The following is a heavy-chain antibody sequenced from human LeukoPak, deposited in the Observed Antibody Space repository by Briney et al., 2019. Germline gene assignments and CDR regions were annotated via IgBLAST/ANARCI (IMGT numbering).Heavy chain of an antibody. J-gene: IGHJ4*02. D-gene: IGHD5-18*01. CDR3: ARGQRGHSSFVGFL. CDR1: GYSISSGYY. CDR2: IYHDGTP. Sequence: SETLSLTCTVSGYSISSGYYWGWIRQPPGKGLEWLGNIYHDGTPYNNPSLDSRVTMTVDTSKNQFSLRLSAVTAADTAVYYCARGQRGHSSFVGFLWGQGTLVTVSS. V-gene: IGHV4-38-2*02.